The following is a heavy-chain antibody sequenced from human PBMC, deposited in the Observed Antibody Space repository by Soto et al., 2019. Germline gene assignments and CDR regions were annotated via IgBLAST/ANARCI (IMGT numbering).Heavy chain of an antibody. V-gene: IGHV1-69*01. J-gene: IGHJ6*02. D-gene: IGHD1-26*01. CDR1: GGTFSSYA. CDR2: IIPIFGTA. Sequence: QVQLVQSGAEVKKPGSSVKVSCTASGGTFSSYALSWVRQAPGQGLEWMGGIIPIFGTANYAQKFQGRVTITADESTSTAYMELSSLRSEDTAVYYCARDAGATYYYGMDVWGQGTTVTVSS. CDR3: ARDAGATYYYGMDV.